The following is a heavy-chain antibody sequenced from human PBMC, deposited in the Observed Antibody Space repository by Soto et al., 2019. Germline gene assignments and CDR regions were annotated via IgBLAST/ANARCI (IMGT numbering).Heavy chain of an antibody. Sequence: QVQLVESGGGLVKPGGSLRLSCAASGFTFSDYYMSWIRRAPGKGLEWVSYISNSGSIVNYADSVKGRFTISRDNAKNSLYLQMNSLRAEDTAVYYCAREYYDVLTAYYRYYDMDVWGKGTTVTVSS. CDR2: ISNSGSIV. CDR1: GFTFSDYY. V-gene: IGHV3-11*01. J-gene: IGHJ6*03. D-gene: IGHD3-9*01. CDR3: AREYYDVLTAYYRYYDMDV.